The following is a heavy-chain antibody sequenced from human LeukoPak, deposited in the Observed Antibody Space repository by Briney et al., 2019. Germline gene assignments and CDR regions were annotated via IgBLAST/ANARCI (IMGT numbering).Heavy chain of an antibody. Sequence: SETLSLTCTVSGYSISSGYYWSWIRQPPGQGLEWIGNIYHSGRTFYNPSLKSRVTISVDTSKNQFSLKLSSVTAADTAVYYCARAPYDYVWGSYRYYYFDYWGQGTLVTVSS. J-gene: IGHJ4*02. CDR2: IYHSGRT. CDR1: GYSISSGYY. D-gene: IGHD3-16*02. V-gene: IGHV4-38-2*02. CDR3: ARAPYDYVWGSYRYYYFDY.